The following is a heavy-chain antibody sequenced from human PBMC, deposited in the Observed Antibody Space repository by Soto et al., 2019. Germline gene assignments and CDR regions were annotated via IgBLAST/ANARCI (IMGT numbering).Heavy chain of an antibody. CDR2: IYYSGST. Sequence: PSETLSLTCTVSGGSISSYYWSWIRQPPGKGLEWIGYIYYSGSTNYNPSLKSRVTISVDTSKNQFSLKLSSVTAADTAVYYCARSTLIRVFDYWGQGTLVTVS. CDR1: GGSISSYY. V-gene: IGHV4-59*01. J-gene: IGHJ4*02. D-gene: IGHD3-16*01. CDR3: ARSTLIRVFDY.